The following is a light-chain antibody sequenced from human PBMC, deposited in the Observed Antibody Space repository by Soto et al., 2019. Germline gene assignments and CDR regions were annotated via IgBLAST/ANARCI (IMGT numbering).Light chain of an antibody. V-gene: IGKV1-27*01. J-gene: IGKJ4*01. CDR2: AAS. Sequence: DIQMTQSPSSLSGSVGDIVTITCRASQGIKNYLAWYQQKPGKVPKLLIYAASTLQSGVPFRFSGGGSGTEFTLTISSLQPEDVATYYCQKYNSAPLTFGGGTKVEIK. CDR1: QGIKNY. CDR3: QKYNSAPLT.